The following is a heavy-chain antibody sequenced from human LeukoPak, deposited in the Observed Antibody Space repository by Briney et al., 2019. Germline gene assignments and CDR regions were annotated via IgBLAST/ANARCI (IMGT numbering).Heavy chain of an antibody. Sequence: SETLSLTCAVSGGSFSGYYLSWIRQPPGKGLEWIGEINHSGSTNYNPSLKSRVTISVDTSKNQFSLKLSSVTAADTAVYYCARGRSRITIFGVVRRHLDYWGQGTLVTVSS. CDR2: INHSGST. CDR3: ARGRSRITIFGVVRRHLDY. D-gene: IGHD3-3*01. V-gene: IGHV4-34*01. CDR1: GGSFSGYY. J-gene: IGHJ4*02.